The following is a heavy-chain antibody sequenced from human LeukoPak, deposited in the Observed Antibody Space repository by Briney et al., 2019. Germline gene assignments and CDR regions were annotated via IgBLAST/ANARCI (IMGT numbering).Heavy chain of an antibody. CDR2: ISGSGDSA. V-gene: IGHV3-23*01. CDR3: AKDQCGRGVFYFDY. Sequence: PGRSLRLSCAASGFPFSSYGMHWVRQARGKGLEWVSAISGSGDSADYADSVKGRFTISRDNSKNTLYLQVNSLRAEDKAVYYCAKDQCGRGVFYFDYWGQGTLVTASS. J-gene: IGHJ4*02. D-gene: IGHD2-15*01. CDR1: GFPFSSYG.